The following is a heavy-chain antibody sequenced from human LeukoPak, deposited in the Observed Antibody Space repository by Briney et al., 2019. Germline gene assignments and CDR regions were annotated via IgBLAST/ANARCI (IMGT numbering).Heavy chain of an antibody. CDR2: ISWNSGSI. J-gene: IGHJ4*02. CDR3: AKEVIVGVSFDS. CDR1: GFTFDDYA. Sequence: GGSLRLSCAASGFTFDDYAMHWVRQAPGKGLEWVSGISWNSGSIAYADSVKGRFTISKDNAKNSLYLQMNSLRAEDTAVYYCAKEVIVGVSFDSWGQGTLVTVSS. D-gene: IGHD1-26*01. V-gene: IGHV3-9*01.